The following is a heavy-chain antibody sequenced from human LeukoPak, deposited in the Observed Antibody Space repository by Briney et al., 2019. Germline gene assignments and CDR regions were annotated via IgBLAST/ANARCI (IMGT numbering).Heavy chain of an antibody. CDR3: AKDFHKRVGATRVGAFDI. CDR1: GFTFSSYG. CDR2: IRYDGSNK. D-gene: IGHD1-26*01. V-gene: IGHV3-30*02. Sequence: GGSLRLSCAASGFTFSSYGMHWVRQAPGKGLEWVAFIRYDGSNKYYADSVKGRFTISRDNSKNTLYLQMNSLRAEDTAVYYCAKDFHKRVGATRVGAFDIWGQGTMVTVSS. J-gene: IGHJ3*02.